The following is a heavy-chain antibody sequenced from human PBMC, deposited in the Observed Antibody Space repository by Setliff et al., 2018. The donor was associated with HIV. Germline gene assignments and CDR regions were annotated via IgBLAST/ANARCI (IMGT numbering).Heavy chain of an antibody. Sequence: EASVKVSCKASGGAFSSYALSWVRQAPGQGLEWMGGIIPIFGTANYAQKFQGRVTITTDESTCTAYMELSSLRSEDTAVYYCARDRANCSGGSCRRSYYYGMDVWGQGATVTVSS. V-gene: IGHV1-69*05. CDR1: GGAFSSYA. CDR2: IIPIFGTA. J-gene: IGHJ6*02. D-gene: IGHD2-15*01. CDR3: ARDRANCSGGSCRRSYYYGMDV.